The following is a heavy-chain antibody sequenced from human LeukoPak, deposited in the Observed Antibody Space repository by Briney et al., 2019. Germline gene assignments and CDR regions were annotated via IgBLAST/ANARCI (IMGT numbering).Heavy chain of an antibody. V-gene: IGHV1-69*13. Sequence: ASVKVSCKASGGTFNSYGFSWVRQAPGQGLEWMGVIIPVFGTVNSAQNFQGRVTITADESTSTAYMELSSLRSDDTAVYYCAREPFNDYGLYFDYWGQGTLVTVSS. J-gene: IGHJ4*02. D-gene: IGHD4-17*01. CDR1: GGTFNSYG. CDR3: AREPFNDYGLYFDY. CDR2: IIPVFGTV.